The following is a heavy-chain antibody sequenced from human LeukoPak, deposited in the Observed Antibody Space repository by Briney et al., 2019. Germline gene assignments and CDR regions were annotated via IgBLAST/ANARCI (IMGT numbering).Heavy chain of an antibody. CDR2: INTNTGNP. V-gene: IGHV7-4-1*02. D-gene: IGHD6-19*01. J-gene: IGHJ4*02. CDR1: GYTFSTYA. CDR3: ARDGQEAGPDFDY. Sequence: ASVKVSCKASGYTFSTYAMNWVRQAPGQGLEWMGWINTNTGNPTYVQVFTGRFVFSLDTSVNTAYLQISSLKAEDTAVYFCARDGQEAGPDFDYWGQGTLVTVSS.